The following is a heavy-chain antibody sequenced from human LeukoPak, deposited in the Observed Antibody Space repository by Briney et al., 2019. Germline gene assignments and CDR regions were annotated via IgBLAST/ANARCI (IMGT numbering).Heavy chain of an antibody. CDR1: GYSFTSYW. CDR2: IYPGDSDT. D-gene: IGHD6-19*01. CDR3: ARSHSSGWFPSDY. J-gene: IGHJ4*02. V-gene: IGHV5-51*01. Sequence: GESLKISCKGSGYSFTSYWIGWVRQLPGKGLEWMGIIYPGDSDTRYRPSFQGQVTISADKSISTAYLQWSSLKASDTAMYYCARSHSSGWFPSDYWGQGTLVTVSS.